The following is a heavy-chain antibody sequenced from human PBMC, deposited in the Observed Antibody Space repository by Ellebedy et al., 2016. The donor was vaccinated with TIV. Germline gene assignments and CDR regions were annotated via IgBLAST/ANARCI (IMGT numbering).Heavy chain of an antibody. V-gene: IGHV3-30-3*01. CDR2: ISYDGSNK. CDR1: GFTFSSYA. J-gene: IGHJ6*02. CDR3: ARVSQVWFGELLTRNYYYGMDV. D-gene: IGHD3-10*01. Sequence: GESLKISCAASGFTFSSYAMHWVRQAPGKGLEWVAVISYDGSNKYYADSVKGRFTISRDNSKNTLYLKINSLRAEDTAAYYCARVSQVWFGELLTRNYYYGMDVWGQGTTVTVSS.